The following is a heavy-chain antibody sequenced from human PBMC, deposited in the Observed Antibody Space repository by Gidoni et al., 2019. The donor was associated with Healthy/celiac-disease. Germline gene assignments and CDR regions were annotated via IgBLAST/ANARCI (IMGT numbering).Heavy chain of an antibody. V-gene: IGHV3-23*01. CDR2: SSGSGGST. J-gene: IGHJ3*02. Sequence: EVQLLESGGGLVQPGGSLRLSCSASGFTFSSYAMSWVRQAPGKGLEWVSASSGSGGSTYYADSVKGRFTISRDNSKNTLYLKMNSLRAEDTAVYYCASGGKWELPAAFDIWGQGTMVTVSS. CDR3: ASGGKWELPAAFDI. CDR1: GFTFSSYA. D-gene: IGHD1-26*01.